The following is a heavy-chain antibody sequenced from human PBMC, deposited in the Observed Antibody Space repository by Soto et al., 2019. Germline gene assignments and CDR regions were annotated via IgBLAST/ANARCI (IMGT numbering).Heavy chain of an antibody. CDR2: IYYSGST. CDR1: GGSISSGDYY. V-gene: IGHV4-30-4*01. D-gene: IGHD4-17*01. Sequence: PSETLSLSCTVSGGSISSGDYYWSWIRQPPGKGLEWIGYIYYSGSTYYNPSLKSRVTISVDTSKNQFSLKLSSVTAADTAVYYCAATPDYQYYYGMDVWGQGTTVTVSS. CDR3: AATPDYQYYYGMDV. J-gene: IGHJ6*02.